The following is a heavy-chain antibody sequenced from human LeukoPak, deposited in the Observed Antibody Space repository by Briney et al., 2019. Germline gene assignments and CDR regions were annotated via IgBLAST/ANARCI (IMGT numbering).Heavy chain of an antibody. CDR2: MNPSSGNT. D-gene: IGHD2-15*01. CDR3: ARGAVSRDCSGGSCYHFDI. J-gene: IGHJ3*02. CDR1: GYTFTSYD. Sequence: ASVTVSCKASGYTFTSYDINWVRHGPGQGLEWMGWMNPSSGNTDYAPKFQGRVTMTRDISIRTAYMELSSLRSEDTAVYYCARGAVSRDCSGGSCYHFDIWGQGTMVTVSS. V-gene: IGHV1-8*01.